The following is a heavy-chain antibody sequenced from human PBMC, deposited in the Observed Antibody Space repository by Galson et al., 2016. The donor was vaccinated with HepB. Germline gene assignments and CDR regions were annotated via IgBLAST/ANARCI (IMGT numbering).Heavy chain of an antibody. CDR3: ARALWGQSCSSTSFVTGGLDY. V-gene: IGHV3-53*01. Sequence: SLRLSCAASGFTVSGNYLTWVRQAPGRAPECVSIIYSGGGTYYADSVKGRFTISRDSSKNTMYLQMNSLRVEDTAVYYCARALWGQSCSSTSFVTGGLDYWGPGTLVTVSS. CDR2: IYSGGGT. CDR1: GFTVSGNY. D-gene: IGHD2-2*01. J-gene: IGHJ4*02.